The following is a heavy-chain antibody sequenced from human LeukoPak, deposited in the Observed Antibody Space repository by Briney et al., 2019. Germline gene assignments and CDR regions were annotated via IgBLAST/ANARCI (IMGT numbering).Heavy chain of an antibody. D-gene: IGHD2-8*01. V-gene: IGHV4-31*03. J-gene: IGHJ3*02. CDR2: VSSSGTT. CDR1: GGSFSRDGHY. Sequence: SETLSLTCTVSGGSFSRDGHYWSWIGLYPGKGLESIGSVSSSGTTTYNPSLKSRVTISLDTSQNQFSLNLRSLTAADTAVYYCAREMVRDAFDIWGQGTMVTVSS. CDR3: AREMVRDAFDI.